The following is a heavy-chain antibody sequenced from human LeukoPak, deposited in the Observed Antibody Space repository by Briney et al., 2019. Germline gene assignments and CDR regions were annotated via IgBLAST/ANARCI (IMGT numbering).Heavy chain of an antibody. Sequence: SETLSLTCTVSGGSISNYYGNWIRQPPGKGLEWIGNIYYGGSTNYNPSLKSRVTISVDTSKNQFSLKLSSLTAADTAVYYCARRGANSGSYSHFDLWGRGTLVTVSS. CDR2: IYYGGST. CDR1: GGSISNYY. V-gene: IGHV4-59*01. J-gene: IGHJ2*01. D-gene: IGHD1-26*01. CDR3: ARRGANSGSYSHFDL.